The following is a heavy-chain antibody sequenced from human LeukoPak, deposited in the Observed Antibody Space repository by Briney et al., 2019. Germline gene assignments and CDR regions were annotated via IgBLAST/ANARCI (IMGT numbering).Heavy chain of an antibody. CDR1: GYTFTGYY. CDR2: INPNSGGT. Sequence: GASVSVSCKASGYTFTGYYMHWVRQAPGQGLEGMGWINPNSGGTSYAQTVQGRVTMTRDTSISTAYMELSRLRSEDTAVYYCARDLNHYDFWSGYYSYYYYGMDVWGQGTTVTVSS. J-gene: IGHJ6*02. D-gene: IGHD3-3*01. CDR3: ARDLNHYDFWSGYYSYYYYGMDV. V-gene: IGHV1-2*02.